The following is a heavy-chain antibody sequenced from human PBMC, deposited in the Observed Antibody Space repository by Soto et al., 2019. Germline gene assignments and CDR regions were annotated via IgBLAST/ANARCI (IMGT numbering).Heavy chain of an antibody. Sequence: GGSLRLSCAASGFTFSSYAMSWVRQAPGKGLEWVSAISGSGGSTYYADSVKGRFTISRDNSKNTLYLQMNSLRAEDTAVYYCATMEYSSSGYYYGMDVWGQGTTVTVSS. J-gene: IGHJ6*02. CDR3: ATMEYSSSGYYYGMDV. CDR2: ISGSGGST. D-gene: IGHD6-6*01. CDR1: GFTFSSYA. V-gene: IGHV3-23*01.